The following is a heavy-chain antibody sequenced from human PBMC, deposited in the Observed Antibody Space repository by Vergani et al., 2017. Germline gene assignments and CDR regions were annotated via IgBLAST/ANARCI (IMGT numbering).Heavy chain of an antibody. D-gene: IGHD5-12*01. CDR3: ASFNSGYGPFDY. CDR2: ISPDGFST. Sequence: QVQLVQSGAEVGKPGASVKISCKASGYTFTAYYIHWVRQAPEQGLEWVGVISPDGFSTFYAQKFQGRVTITRDTSTSTVYVEVTSLRSDDTAVYYCASFNSGYGPFDYWGQGTLVTVSS. V-gene: IGHV1-46*01. CDR1: GYTFTAYY. J-gene: IGHJ4*02.